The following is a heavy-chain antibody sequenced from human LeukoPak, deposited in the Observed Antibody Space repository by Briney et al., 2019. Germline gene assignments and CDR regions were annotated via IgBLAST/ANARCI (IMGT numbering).Heavy chain of an antibody. J-gene: IGHJ4*02. CDR3: ARDAGSGWYDY. CDR1: GGTFKSFA. Sequence: SVKVSCKAYGGTFKSFAMNWVRQAPGQGLEWMGRIIPVVGLTEYAQKFQGRVTITADESTSTAYMELSSLRSEDTAVYYCARDAGSGWYDYWGQGTLVTVSS. CDR2: IIPVVGLT. D-gene: IGHD6-19*01. V-gene: IGHV1-69*04.